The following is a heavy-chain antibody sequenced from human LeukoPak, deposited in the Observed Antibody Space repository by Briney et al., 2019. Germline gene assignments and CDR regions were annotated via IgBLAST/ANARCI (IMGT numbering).Heavy chain of an antibody. J-gene: IGHJ6*02. Sequence: GGSLRLSCSASGFTFRSYAMHWVRQAPGKGLEYVSATSSNGGSAKYADSVNGRFTISRDNSKDTLFLQMNSLRAEDTAVYYCARDEYYGSGIYAMDVWGQGTTVTVSS. CDR3: ARDEYYGSGIYAMDV. D-gene: IGHD3-10*01. CDR2: TSSNGGSA. V-gene: IGHV3-64*04. CDR1: GFTFRSYA.